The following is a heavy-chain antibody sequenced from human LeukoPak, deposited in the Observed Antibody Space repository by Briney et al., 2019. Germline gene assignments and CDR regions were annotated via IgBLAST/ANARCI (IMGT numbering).Heavy chain of an antibody. V-gene: IGHV4-61*02. CDR1: GGSISSGSYY. CDR3: ARGFSSSSGDPFDY. Sequence: KTSETLSLTCTVSGGSISSGSYYWSWIRQPAGKGLEWIGRIYTSGSTNYNPSLKSRVTISVDTSKNQFSLKLSTVTAADTAVYYCARGFSSSSGDPFDYWGQGTLVTVSS. CDR2: IYTSGST. D-gene: IGHD6-6*01. J-gene: IGHJ4*02.